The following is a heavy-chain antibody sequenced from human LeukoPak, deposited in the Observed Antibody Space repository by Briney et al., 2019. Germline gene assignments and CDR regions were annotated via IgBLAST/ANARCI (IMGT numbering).Heavy chain of an antibody. D-gene: IGHD5-18*01. Sequence: GASVKVSCKASGYTFTGYYMHWVRQAPGQGLEWMGWINPNSGGTNYAQKLQGRVTMTTDTSTTTAYMELRSLRSDDTAVYYCARDTTPMVPSSPSYWGQGTLVTVSS. CDR3: ARDTTPMVPSSPSY. CDR1: GYTFTGYY. CDR2: INPNSGGT. J-gene: IGHJ4*02. V-gene: IGHV1-2*02.